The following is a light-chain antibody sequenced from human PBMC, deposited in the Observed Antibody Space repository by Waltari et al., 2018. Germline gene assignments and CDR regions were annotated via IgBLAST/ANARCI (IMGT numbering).Light chain of an antibody. J-gene: IGLJ1*01. CDR3: LAWDFSTAWT. CDR2: QDK. V-gene: IGLV3-1*01. Sequence: SSGLTQPPSVSVSTGQTATIPCSGSKLGNTFASWYQQRPGQSPALVIYQDKKRPSGIPERFSGSNSGYTATLTISGALPMDEADYYCLAWDFSTAWTFGTGTRVTVL. CDR1: KLGNTF.